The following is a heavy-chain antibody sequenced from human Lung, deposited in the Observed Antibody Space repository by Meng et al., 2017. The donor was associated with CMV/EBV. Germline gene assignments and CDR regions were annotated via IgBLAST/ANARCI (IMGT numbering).Heavy chain of an antibody. J-gene: IGHJ4*02. Sequence: GGSXRLXCAASGFTFSSYAMSGVRQAPGKGLEWVSAISGSGGSTYYADSVKGRFTISRDNSKNTLYLQMNSLRAEDTAVYYCAKDKYGGYCSSTSCYVIFDYWXQGKXVTVSS. D-gene: IGHD2-2*01. CDR3: AKDKYGGYCSSTSCYVIFDY. CDR2: ISGSGGST. V-gene: IGHV3-23*01. CDR1: GFTFSSYA.